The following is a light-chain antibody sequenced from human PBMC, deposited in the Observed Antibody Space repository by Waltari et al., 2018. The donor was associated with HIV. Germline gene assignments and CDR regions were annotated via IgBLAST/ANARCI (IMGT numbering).Light chain of an antibody. CDR3: LQSTTLPYT. Sequence: IVLTLSPAFQSVTPRENVTITCRASQNIGESLHWYQQKPDQSPNLLIKFASHSFSGVPSRFSGNGSETDFTLTISSLEAEDAATYYCLQSTTLPYTFGQGTKLEIK. V-gene: IGKV6-21*01. CDR1: QNIGES. J-gene: IGKJ2*01. CDR2: FAS.